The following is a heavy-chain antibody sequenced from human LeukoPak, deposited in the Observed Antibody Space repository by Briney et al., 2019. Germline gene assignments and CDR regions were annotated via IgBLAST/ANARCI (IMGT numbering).Heavy chain of an antibody. CDR3: ARDWVVVAANLDY. D-gene: IGHD2-15*01. J-gene: IGHJ4*02. CDR2: IIPIFGTA. V-gene: IGHV1-69*13. Sequence: SVKVSCKASGGTFSSYAISWVRQAPGQGLEWMGGIIPIFGTANYAQKFQGRVTITADESTSTAYMELRSLRSDDTAVYYCARDWVVVAANLDYWGRGPLVTVSS. CDR1: GGTFSSYA.